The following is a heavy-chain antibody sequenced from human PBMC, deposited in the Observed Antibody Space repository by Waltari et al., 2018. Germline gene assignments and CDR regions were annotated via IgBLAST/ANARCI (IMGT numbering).Heavy chain of an antibody. D-gene: IGHD2-21*02. CDR1: GFTFTTHW. CDR2: IKQDGSEK. Sequence: EVQLVEYGGGLVQPGGSLRLSCSGCGFTFTTHWMSWVRQAPGKGPEWVASIKQDGSEKYYVDSMKGRFTISRDNAKNSLSLQMDSLRAEDTAVYFCARGVTTVEYWGQGTLVTVSS. V-gene: IGHV3-7*04. J-gene: IGHJ4*02. CDR3: ARGVTTVEY.